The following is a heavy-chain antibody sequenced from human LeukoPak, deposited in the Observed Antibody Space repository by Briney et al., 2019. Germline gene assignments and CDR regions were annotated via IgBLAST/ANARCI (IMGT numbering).Heavy chain of an antibody. CDR2: IYTSGST. CDR1: GGSISSGSYY. V-gene: IGHV4-61*02. CDR3: ARVSSIVPAAWGYFDY. Sequence: SQTLSLTCTVSGGSISSGSYYWSWIRQPAGKGLEWIGRIYTSGSTIYNPSLKSRVTISVDTSKNQFSLKLSSVTAADTAVYYCARVSSIVPAAWGYFDYWGQGTLVTVSS. J-gene: IGHJ4*02. D-gene: IGHD2-2*01.